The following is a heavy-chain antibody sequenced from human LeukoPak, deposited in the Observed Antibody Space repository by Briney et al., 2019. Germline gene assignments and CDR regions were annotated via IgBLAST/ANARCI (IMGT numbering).Heavy chain of an antibody. CDR3: AKEIGPGRIAEYFQH. J-gene: IGHJ1*01. Sequence: GGSLRLSCAASGFSFSAYGMHWVRQAPGKGLEWVAVISFDGSGKYYADSVKGRFTISRDNSKNTLYLQMNSLRAEDTAVYYCAKEIGPGRIAEYFQHWGQGTLVTVSS. D-gene: IGHD1-26*01. CDR2: ISFDGSGK. V-gene: IGHV3-30*18. CDR1: GFSFSAYG.